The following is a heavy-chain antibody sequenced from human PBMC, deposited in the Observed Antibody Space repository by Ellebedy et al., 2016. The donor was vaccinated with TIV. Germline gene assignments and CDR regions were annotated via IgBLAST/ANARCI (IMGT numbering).Heavy chain of an antibody. CDR3: ARDLHYDYIWGSYRLNGMDV. CDR1: GFTVSNNY. CDR2: IYSGGST. J-gene: IGHJ6*02. V-gene: IGHV3-53*01. Sequence: GESLKISXAASGFTVSNNYMNWVRQAPGKGLEWVSLIYSGGSTHYADSVKGRFTISRDNAKNSLYLQMNSLRAEDTAVYYCARDLHYDYIWGSYRLNGMDVWGQGTTVTVSS. D-gene: IGHD3-16*02.